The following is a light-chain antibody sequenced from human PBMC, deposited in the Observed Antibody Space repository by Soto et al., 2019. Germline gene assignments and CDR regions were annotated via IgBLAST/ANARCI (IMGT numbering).Light chain of an antibody. CDR3: CSYTGVYTLVI. J-gene: IGLJ2*01. CDR1: SSDVGSRNL. V-gene: IGLV2-23*01. Sequence: QSVLTQPASVSGAPGQSITISCTGTSSDVGSRNLVSWYQHYAGKVPNLVIYEGSKRPAVISNRFSGSQSSNTAPLTNSRLQAEDDDYYSCCSYTGVYTLVIFGRGTKLTVL. CDR2: EGS.